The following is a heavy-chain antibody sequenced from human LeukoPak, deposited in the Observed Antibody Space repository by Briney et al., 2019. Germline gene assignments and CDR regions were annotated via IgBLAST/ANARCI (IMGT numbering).Heavy chain of an antibody. V-gene: IGHV1-46*01. CDR3: ARDGETSGYSSSWYDY. Sequence: ASVKVSCKASGYTLTRYFIHWVRQAPGQGLEWMGIINPNGGSTSYPQKFQGRVTMTRDTSTNTVYMELSSLKSEDTAVYYCARDGETSGYSSSWYDYWGQGTLVTVSS. CDR1: GYTLTRYF. CDR2: INPNGGST. D-gene: IGHD6-13*01. J-gene: IGHJ4*02.